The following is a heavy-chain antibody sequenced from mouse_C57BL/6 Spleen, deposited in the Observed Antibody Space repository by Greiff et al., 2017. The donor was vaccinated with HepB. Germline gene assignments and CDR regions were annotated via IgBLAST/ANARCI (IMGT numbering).Heavy chain of an antibody. Sequence: VQLQQSGPELVKPGASVKISCKASGYAFSSSWMNWVKQRPGKGLEWIGRIYPGDGDTNYNGKFKGKATLTADKSSSTAYMQLSSLTSEDSAVYFCARNGLSWFAYWGQGTLVTVSA. J-gene: IGHJ3*01. CDR2: IYPGDGDT. CDR1: GYAFSSSW. CDR3: ARNGLSWFAY. V-gene: IGHV1-82*01.